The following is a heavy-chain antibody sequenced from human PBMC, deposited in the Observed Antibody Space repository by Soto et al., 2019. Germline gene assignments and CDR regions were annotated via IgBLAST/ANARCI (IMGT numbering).Heavy chain of an antibody. CDR3: ARGRRGYDILTGRPLDY. V-gene: IGHV4-34*01. J-gene: IGHJ4*02. CDR2: INHSGST. D-gene: IGHD3-9*01. Sequence: PSETLSLTCAVYGGSFSGYYWSWIRQPPGKGLEWIGEINHSGSTNYNPSLKSRVTISVDTSKNQFSLKLSSVTAADTAVYYCARGRRGYDILTGRPLDYWGQGTLVTVSS. CDR1: GGSFSGYY.